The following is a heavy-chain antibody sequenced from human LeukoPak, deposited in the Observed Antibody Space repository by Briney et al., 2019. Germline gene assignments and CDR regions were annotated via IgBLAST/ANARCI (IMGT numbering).Heavy chain of an antibody. V-gene: IGHV1-2*02. CDR1: GYTFADYY. CDR2: INPNNGVT. D-gene: IGHD6-13*01. J-gene: IGHJ6*03. CDR3: ARDRGLDIAAAGKFRHYYYYMDV. Sequence: GSSVKVSCKASGYTFADYYIHWVRQAPGQGLEWMGWINPNNGVTNSAQNYQGRVTMTRDTSISTAYMELSRLRSDDTAVYYCARDRGLDIAAAGKFRHYYYYMDVWGKGTTVTVSS.